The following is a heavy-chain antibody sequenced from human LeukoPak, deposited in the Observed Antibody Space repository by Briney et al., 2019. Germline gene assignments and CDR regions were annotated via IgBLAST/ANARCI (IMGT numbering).Heavy chain of an antibody. D-gene: IGHD4-17*01. J-gene: IGHJ6*02. CDR2: ISSSSSYI. Sequence: GGSLRLSCAASGFTFSSYSMNWVRQAPGKGLEWVSSISSSSSYIYYADSVKGRFTISRDNAKNSLCLQMNSLRAEDTAVYYCARDLTIYGGNYYYYYGMDVWGQGTTVTVSS. V-gene: IGHV3-21*01. CDR3: ARDLTIYGGNYYYYYGMDV. CDR1: GFTFSSYS.